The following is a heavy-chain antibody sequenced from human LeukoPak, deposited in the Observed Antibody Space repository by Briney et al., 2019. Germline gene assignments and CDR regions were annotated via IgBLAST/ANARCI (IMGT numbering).Heavy chain of an antibody. J-gene: IGHJ3*02. V-gene: IGHV3-15*01. CDR1: GFTFSNAW. CDR2: IKSKTDGGTT. Sequence: PGGSLRLSCTASGFTFSNAWMSWVRQAPGKGLEWVGRIKSKTDGGTTDYAAPVEDRFTISRDDSKDTLFLQMNSLKIEDTAVYYCTTAPAAFDIWGQGTMVTVSS. CDR3: TTAPAAFDI.